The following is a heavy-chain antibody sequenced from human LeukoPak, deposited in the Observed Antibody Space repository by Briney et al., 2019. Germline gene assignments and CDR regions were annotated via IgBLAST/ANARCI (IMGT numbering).Heavy chain of an antibody. CDR1: GFTFSSYS. CDR2: ISSSSSYI. CDR3: ARGFRGAESY. D-gene: IGHD3-16*01. Sequence: GGSLRLSCAASGFTFSSYSMNWVRQAPGKGLEWVSSISSSSSYIYYADSVKGRFTISRDNAKNSMYLQMNSLRAEDTAVYYCARGFRGAESYWGQGTLVTVSS. J-gene: IGHJ4*02. V-gene: IGHV3-21*01.